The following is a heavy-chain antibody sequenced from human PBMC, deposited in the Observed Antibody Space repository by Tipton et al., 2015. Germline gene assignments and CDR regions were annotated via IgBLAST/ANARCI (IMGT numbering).Heavy chain of an antibody. D-gene: IGHD3-3*01. CDR3: ARAYYYDFWSGNRYGMDV. CDR1: GYSLTSYH. Sequence: QVQLVQSGAEVKKPGASVKVSCKASGYSLTSYHMDWVRQAPGQGLEWMGKINPSGGSTNYAQKFQGRVTMTRDTSTSTVYMELSSLRSDDTAVYYCARAYYYDFWSGNRYGMDVWGQGTTVTVSS. J-gene: IGHJ6*02. CDR2: INPSGGST. V-gene: IGHV1-46*01.